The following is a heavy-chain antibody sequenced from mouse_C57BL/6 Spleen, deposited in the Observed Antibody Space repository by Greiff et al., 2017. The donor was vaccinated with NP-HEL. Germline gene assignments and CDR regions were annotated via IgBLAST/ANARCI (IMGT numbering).Heavy chain of an antibody. CDR3: TILYDGCAWFAY. J-gene: IGHJ3*01. V-gene: IGHV1-15*01. Sequence: VQLQQSGAELVRPGASVTLSCKASGYTFTDYEMHWVKQTPVHGLEWIGAIDPETGGTAYNQKFKGKAILTADKSSSTAYMELRSLTSEDSAVYYWTILYDGCAWFAYWGQGTLVTVSA. CDR1: GYTFTDYE. CDR2: IDPETGGT. D-gene: IGHD2-3*01.